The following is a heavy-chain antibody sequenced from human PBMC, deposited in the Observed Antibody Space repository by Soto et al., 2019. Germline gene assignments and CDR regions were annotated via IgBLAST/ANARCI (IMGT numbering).Heavy chain of an antibody. CDR1: GGTFSSYS. D-gene: IGHD1-26*01. Sequence: QVQLVQSGAEVKKPGSSVKVSCKASGGTFSSYSINWVRQAPGQGLEGMGDIIPIFGTANYAQKSQGRVTITADESTSTAYMELSSLRSEDTAVYYCARDGGRHSGGIDYWGQGTLVTVSS. CDR2: IIPIFGTA. CDR3: ARDGGRHSGGIDY. V-gene: IGHV1-69*01. J-gene: IGHJ4*02.